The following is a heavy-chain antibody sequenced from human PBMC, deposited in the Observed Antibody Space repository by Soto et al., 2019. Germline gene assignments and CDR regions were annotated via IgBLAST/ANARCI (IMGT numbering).Heavy chain of an antibody. CDR2: TSYTGNT. J-gene: IGHJ5*02. CDR3: ARDRHAGLTHELGP. CDR1: GGSITSYP. Sequence: EILALTLVVSGGSITSYPWSWIRQFPGNGLEWIAYTSYTGNTNYNPSLQSRVTISMDTSKNQLSLKLNSMTAADTDVSYCARDRHAGLTHELGPWGQGTLVT. V-gene: IGHV4-59*01. D-gene: IGHD1-20*01.